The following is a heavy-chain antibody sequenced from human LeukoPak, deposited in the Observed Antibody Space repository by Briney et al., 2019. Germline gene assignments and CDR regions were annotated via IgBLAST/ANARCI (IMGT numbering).Heavy chain of an antibody. CDR3: GVFDY. CDR1: GFTFSSYG. V-gene: IGHV3-30*03. J-gene: IGHJ4*02. Sequence: AGGSLRLSCAASGFTFSSYGMHWVRQAPGKGLEWVAVISYDGSNKYYADSVKGRFTISRDNSKNTLYLQMNSLRAEDTAVYRAGVFDYWGQGTLVTVSS. D-gene: IGHD3-10*01. CDR2: ISYDGSNK.